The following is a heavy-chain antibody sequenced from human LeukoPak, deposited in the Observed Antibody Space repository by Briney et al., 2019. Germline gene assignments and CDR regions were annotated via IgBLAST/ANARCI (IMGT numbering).Heavy chain of an antibody. CDR2: IKSKTDGGTI. J-gene: IGHJ4*02. Sequence: PGGSLRLSCATSGFIFTNAWMKWVRQAPGKGLEWVGRIKSKTDGGTIDYAAPVKGRFTIPRDDSKNTLYLQMDNLKTEDTAIYYCSTPSFWGQGTLVTVSS. V-gene: IGHV3-15*07. CDR1: GFIFTNAW. CDR3: STPSF.